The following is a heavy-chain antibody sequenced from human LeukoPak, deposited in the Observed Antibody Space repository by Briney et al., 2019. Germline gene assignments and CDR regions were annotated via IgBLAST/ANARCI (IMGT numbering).Heavy chain of an antibody. CDR1: GGSFSGYY. D-gene: IGHD6-13*01. Sequence: KPSETLSLTCAVYGGSFSGYYWSWIRQPPGKGLEWIGEINHSGSTNYNPSLKSRVTISVDTPKNQFSLKLSSVTAADTAVYYCARGRGSSWYQGYFQHWGQGTLVTVSS. CDR3: ARGRGSSWYQGYFQH. CDR2: INHSGST. V-gene: IGHV4-34*01. J-gene: IGHJ1*01.